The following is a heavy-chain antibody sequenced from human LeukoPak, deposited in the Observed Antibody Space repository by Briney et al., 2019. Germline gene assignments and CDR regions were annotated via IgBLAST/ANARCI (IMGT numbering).Heavy chain of an antibody. D-gene: IGHD4-17*01. CDR2: IYYSGST. V-gene: IGHV4-39*07. CDR3: ARVGPVTTVTTAVGYYYGMDV. Sequence: SETLSLTCTVSGGSISSSSYYWGWIRQPPGKGLEWIGSIYYSGSTYYNPSLKSRVTISVDTSKNQFSLKLSSVTAADTAVYYCARVGPVTTVTTAVGYYYGMDVWGQGTTVTVSS. CDR1: GGSISSSSYY. J-gene: IGHJ6*02.